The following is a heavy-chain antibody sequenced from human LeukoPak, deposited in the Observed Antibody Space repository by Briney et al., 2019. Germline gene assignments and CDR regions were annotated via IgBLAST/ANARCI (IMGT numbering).Heavy chain of an antibody. CDR2: IKKDGSEK. J-gene: IGHJ4*02. V-gene: IGHV3-7*01. CDR1: GFTFSSYW. CDR3: ARGGDTISHFDY. D-gene: IGHD3-9*01. Sequence: GGSLRLSCAASGFTFSSYWMSWVRQAPGKGLEWVANIKKDGSEKYYVDSVKGRFTISRDNAKTSLYLQMISLRAEDTAVYYCARGGDTISHFDYWGQGTLVTVSS.